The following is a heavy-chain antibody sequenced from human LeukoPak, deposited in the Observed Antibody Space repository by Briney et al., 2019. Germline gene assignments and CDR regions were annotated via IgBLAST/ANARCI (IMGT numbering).Heavy chain of an antibody. J-gene: IGHJ4*02. CDR2: IYPGDSDT. CDR3: ARIRGYDCSGGSCYPFYFDY. CDR1: GYSFTSYW. V-gene: IGHV5-51*01. D-gene: IGHD2-15*01. Sequence: GESLKISCKGSGYSFTSYWIGWVRQMPGKGLEWMGIIYPGDSDTRYSPSFQGQVTISADKSISTAYLQWSSLKASDTAMYHCARIRGYDCSGGSCYPFYFDYWGQGTLVTVSS.